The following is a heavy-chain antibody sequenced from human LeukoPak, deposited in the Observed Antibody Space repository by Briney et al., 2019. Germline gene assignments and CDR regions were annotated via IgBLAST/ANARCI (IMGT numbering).Heavy chain of an antibody. CDR2: IIPIFGTA. CDR3: ARDDIVVVPAAHYYYYMDV. Sequence: ASVKVSCKASGGTFSSYAISWVRQAPGQGLEWMGGIIPIFGTANYAQKFQGRVTITADESTSTAHMELSSLRSEDTAVYYCARDDIVVVPAAHYYYYMDVWGKGTTVTVSS. V-gene: IGHV1-69*13. CDR1: GGTFSSYA. J-gene: IGHJ6*03. D-gene: IGHD2-2*01.